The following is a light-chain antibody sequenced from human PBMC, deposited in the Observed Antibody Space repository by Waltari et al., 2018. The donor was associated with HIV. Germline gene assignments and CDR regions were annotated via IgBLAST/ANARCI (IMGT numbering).Light chain of an antibody. CDR1: SSDFGFYNY. CDR3: TSYTPSDTLV. Sequence: QSALTQPASVSGSPGQSITISCSGTSSDFGFYNYVSLYQQVPGKVPKVMIYEVTSRPSGVSDRFSGSRSGNTASLTISGLQPEDEADYYCTSYTPSDTLVFGGGTK. V-gene: IGLV2-14*01. CDR2: EVT. J-gene: IGLJ2*01.